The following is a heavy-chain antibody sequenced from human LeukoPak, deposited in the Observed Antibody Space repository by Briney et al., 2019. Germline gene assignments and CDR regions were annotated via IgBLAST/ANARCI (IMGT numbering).Heavy chain of an antibody. CDR1: GYTLTELS. Sequence: GASVKVSCKVSGYTLTELSMHWVRQAPGKGLEWMGGFDPEDGETIYAQKFQGRVTMTEDTSTDTAYMELSSLRSEDTAVYYCATDYVDTAMVTVHAFDIWGQGTMVTVSS. J-gene: IGHJ3*02. D-gene: IGHD5-18*01. V-gene: IGHV1-24*01. CDR2: FDPEDGET. CDR3: ATDYVDTAMVTVHAFDI.